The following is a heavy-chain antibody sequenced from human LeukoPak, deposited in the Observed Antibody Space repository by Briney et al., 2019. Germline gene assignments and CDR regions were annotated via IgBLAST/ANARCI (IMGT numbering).Heavy chain of an antibody. Sequence: ASVKVSCKASGYTFTSYYMHWVRQAPGQGLEWMGIINPNSGGTNYAQKFQGRVTMTRDTSISTAYMELSRLRSDDTAVNYCARVTRSLIAAASYMDVWGKGTTVTVSS. CDR1: GYTFTSYY. J-gene: IGHJ6*03. CDR2: INPNSGGT. CDR3: ARVTRSLIAAASYMDV. V-gene: IGHV1-2*02. D-gene: IGHD6-13*01.